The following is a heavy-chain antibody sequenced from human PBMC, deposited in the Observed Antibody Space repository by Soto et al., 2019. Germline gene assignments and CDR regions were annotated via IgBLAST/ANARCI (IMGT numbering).Heavy chain of an antibody. CDR3: ARVVKAGDYGDYGRYYFDY. D-gene: IGHD4-17*01. CDR2: ISAYSGNT. V-gene: IGHV1-18*04. CDR1: GYTFTTYG. J-gene: IGHJ4*01. Sequence: QVQLVQSGAEVKKPGASVKVSCKASGYTFTTYGITWVRQAPAQGLVWMGWISAYSGNTNYAQKLQGRLTVTTDTSTNTAYMDLRSLRSDDTAVYYSARVVKAGDYGDYGRYYFDYWGHGTLVTVSS.